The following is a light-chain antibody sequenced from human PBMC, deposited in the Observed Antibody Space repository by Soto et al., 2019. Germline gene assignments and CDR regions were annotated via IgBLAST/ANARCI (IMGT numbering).Light chain of an antibody. Sequence: IQLTQSPSPLSASVGDRVPISCLGSQSISTYFNWYQQKPGKAPKVLIYAASNLQSGVPPRFSGSGSGTDFTLTISSLQPEDVATYFCQQSYRTPITFGQGTRLEIK. CDR3: QQSYRTPIT. V-gene: IGKV1-39*01. CDR1: QSISTY. J-gene: IGKJ5*01. CDR2: AAS.